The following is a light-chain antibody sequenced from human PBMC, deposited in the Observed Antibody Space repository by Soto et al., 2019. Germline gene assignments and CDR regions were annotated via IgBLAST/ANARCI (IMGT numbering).Light chain of an antibody. V-gene: IGLV2-23*02. Sequence: QSALTQPASVSGSPGQSITISCTGTSSDVGSYNLVSWYQQHPGKAPKLMIYELTKRPSGISTRFSGSKSGNTASLTISGLQAEDAADYYCCSYAGSTTFVVFGGGTKVTVL. CDR3: CSYAGSTTFVV. CDR2: ELT. J-gene: IGLJ2*01. CDR1: SSDVGSYNL.